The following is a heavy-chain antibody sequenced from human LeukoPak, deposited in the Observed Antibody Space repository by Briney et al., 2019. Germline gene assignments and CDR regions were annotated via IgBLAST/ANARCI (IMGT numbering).Heavy chain of an antibody. V-gene: IGHV3-21*01. CDR1: GFTFISYS. D-gene: IGHD1-26*01. CDR3: AREGSGSYLKYYFDY. CDR2: ISSSSSYI. Sequence: GGTLRLSCAASGFTFISYSMNWVRQAPGQGLDWVSSISSSSSYIYYADSVKGRFTISRDNAKNSLYLQMNSLRAEDTAVYYCAREGSGSYLKYYFDYWGQGTLVTVSS. J-gene: IGHJ4*02.